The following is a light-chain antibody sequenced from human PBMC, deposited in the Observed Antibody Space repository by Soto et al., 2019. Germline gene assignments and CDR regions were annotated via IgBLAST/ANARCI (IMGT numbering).Light chain of an antibody. Sequence: QSVLTQPPSASGTPGQRVTISCPGSSSNIVRNYVYWYQQLPGTAPKLLIYRNNQRPSGVPDRFSGSKSGTSASLAISGLRSEDEADYYCAAWDDSLSGVVFGGGTKVTVL. CDR1: SSNIVRNY. CDR2: RNN. J-gene: IGLJ2*01. CDR3: AAWDDSLSGVV. V-gene: IGLV1-47*01.